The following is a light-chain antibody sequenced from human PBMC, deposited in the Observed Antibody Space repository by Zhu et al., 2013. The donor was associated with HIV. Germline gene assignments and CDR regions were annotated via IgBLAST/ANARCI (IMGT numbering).Light chain of an antibody. CDR3: QQYSNWPPXT. CDR1: QSVGSN. V-gene: IGKV3-15*01. CDR2: GAS. Sequence: EIVMTQFPGALSVSPGETATLSCRASQSVGSNLVWYQQKPGQAPRLLIYGASTKSTGVPARFSGSGSGTEFTLTISSLQSEDFAVYYCQQYSNWPPXTFGGGTKVEI. J-gene: IGKJ4*01.